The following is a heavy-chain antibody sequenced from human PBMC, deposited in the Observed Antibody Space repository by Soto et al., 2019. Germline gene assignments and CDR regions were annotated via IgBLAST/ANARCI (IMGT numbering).Heavy chain of an antibody. CDR1: GYTFINYG. Sequence: ASVKVSCKASGYTFINYGITWVRQAPGQGLEWMGWISGYNGNTQYAQKVQGRVTMTTDTSTSTAYMELRSLRSDDTAVYYCARDEVPAANWCDTWGQGTLVTVSS. CDR2: ISGYNGNT. V-gene: IGHV1-18*01. D-gene: IGHD2-2*01. CDR3: ARDEVPAANWCDT. J-gene: IGHJ5*02.